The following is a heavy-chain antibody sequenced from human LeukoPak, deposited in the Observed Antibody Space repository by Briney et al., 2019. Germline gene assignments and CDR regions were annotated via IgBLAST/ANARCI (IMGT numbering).Heavy chain of an antibody. Sequence: PGGPLRLSCVASGFSFGNYAMSWVRQAPGKGLQWVSQISGTGGATWYAGFARDRFTISRDNSKKTLYLQMSGLRVEDTAMYYCVKDPRDTDGTNWFVSWGQGTLLIVSS. V-gene: IGHV3-23*01. CDR1: GFSFGNYA. J-gene: IGHJ5*01. CDR2: ISGTGGAT. CDR3: VKDPRDTDGTNWFVS. D-gene: IGHD5-24*01.